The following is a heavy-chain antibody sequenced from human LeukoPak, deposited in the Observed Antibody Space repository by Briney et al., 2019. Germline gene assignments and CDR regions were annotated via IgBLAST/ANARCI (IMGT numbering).Heavy chain of an antibody. CDR1: GFTFSSYA. Sequence: GGSLRLSCAASGFTFSSYAMSWVRQAPGKGLEWVSAISGSGGSTYYADSVKGRFTISRDNFKNTLYLQMNSLRAEDTAVYYCAKGEEESSSWYSQFDYWGQGTLVTVSS. V-gene: IGHV3-23*01. J-gene: IGHJ4*02. D-gene: IGHD6-13*01. CDR3: AKGEEESSSWYSQFDY. CDR2: ISGSGGST.